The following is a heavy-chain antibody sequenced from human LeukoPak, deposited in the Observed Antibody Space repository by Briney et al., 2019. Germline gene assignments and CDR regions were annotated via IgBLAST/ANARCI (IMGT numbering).Heavy chain of an antibody. J-gene: IGHJ4*02. CDR1: GGSFSGYY. CDR3: ASYSSSAAVDY. D-gene: IGHD6-6*01. V-gene: IGHV4-34*01. Sequence: KPSETLSLTCAVYGGSFSGYYWSWIRQHPGKGLEWIGEINHSGSTNYNPSLKSRVTISVDTSKNQFSLKLSSVTAADTAVYYCASYSSSAAVDYWGQGTLVTVSS. CDR2: INHSGST.